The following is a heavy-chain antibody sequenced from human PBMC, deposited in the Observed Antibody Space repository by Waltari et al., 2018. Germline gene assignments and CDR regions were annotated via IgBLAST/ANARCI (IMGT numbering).Heavy chain of an antibody. D-gene: IGHD3-16*01. Sequence: QLVQTGAEVKKPGASVKVSCKASGYIFSNYGITWVRKAPGQGHEWMGWIYPYNGNPKYEQNLQGRVTMTTSTSTATAYMEIRSLRSDDTAIYYCAREDVDSSNFGGFWGQGTQVTVSS. V-gene: IGHV1-18*01. J-gene: IGHJ4*02. CDR2: IYPYNGNP. CDR3: AREDVDSSNFGGF. CDR1: GYIFSNYG.